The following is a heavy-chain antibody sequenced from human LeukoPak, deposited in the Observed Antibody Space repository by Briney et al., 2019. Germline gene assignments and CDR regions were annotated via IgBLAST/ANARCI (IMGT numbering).Heavy chain of an antibody. CDR3: AREETYYDILTGYYKAFDY. J-gene: IGHJ4*02. V-gene: IGHV3-21*01. CDR2: ISSSSYI. CDR1: GFTFSSYS. Sequence: GGSLRLSCAASGFTFSSYSMNWVRQAPGKGLEWVSSISSSSYIYYADSVKGRFTISRDNSKNTLYLQMNSLRAEDTAVYYCAREETYYDILTGYYKAFDYWGQGTLVTVSS. D-gene: IGHD3-9*01.